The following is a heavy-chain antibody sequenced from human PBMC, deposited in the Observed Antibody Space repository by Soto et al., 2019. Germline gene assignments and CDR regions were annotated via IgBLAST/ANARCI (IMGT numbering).Heavy chain of an antibody. J-gene: IGHJ6*02. CDR1: GYTFTSYD. D-gene: IGHD3-10*01. CDR3: ARGRITMVRGVIIPNYYYYGMDV. V-gene: IGHV1-8*01. CDR2: MNPNSGNT. Sequence: QVQLVQSGAEVKKPGASVKVSCKASGYTFTSYDINWVRQATGQGLEWMGWMNPNSGNTGYAQKFQGRVTMNRNTSISTAYMELSSLRSEDTAVYYCARGRITMVRGVIIPNYYYYGMDVWGQGTTVTVSS.